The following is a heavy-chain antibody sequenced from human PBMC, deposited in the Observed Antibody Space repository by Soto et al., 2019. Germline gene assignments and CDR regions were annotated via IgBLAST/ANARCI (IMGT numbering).Heavy chain of an antibody. Sequence: ASVKVSCKASGYTFTSYDINWVRQATGQGLEWMGWMNPNSGNTGYAQKFQGRVTMTRNTSISTAYMELSSLRSEDTAVYYCARERRVGWIAASRGWFDPWGQGTLVTVSS. CDR1: GYTFTSYD. CDR2: MNPNSGNT. D-gene: IGHD6-6*01. J-gene: IGHJ5*02. V-gene: IGHV1-8*01. CDR3: ARERRVGWIAASRGWFDP.